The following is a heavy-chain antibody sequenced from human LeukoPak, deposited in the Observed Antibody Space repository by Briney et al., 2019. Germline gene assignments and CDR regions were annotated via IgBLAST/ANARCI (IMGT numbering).Heavy chain of an antibody. V-gene: IGHV4-34*01. CDR3: ARGIQLGYFDY. D-gene: IGHD5-18*01. J-gene: IGHJ4*02. Sequence: SETLSLTCAVYGGSFSGYYWSWIRQPPGKGLEWIGEINHSGSTNYNPSLKSRVTISVGTSKNQFSLKLSSVTAADMAVYYCARGIQLGYFDYWGQGTLVTVSS. CDR2: INHSGST. CDR1: GGSFSGYY.